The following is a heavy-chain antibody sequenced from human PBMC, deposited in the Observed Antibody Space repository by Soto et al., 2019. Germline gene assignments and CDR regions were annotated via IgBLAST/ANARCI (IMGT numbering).Heavy chain of an antibody. CDR1: GFTFRYYG. V-gene: IGHV3-30*18. CDR3: ANEVFTGYDYKSFYYHVVDV. J-gene: IGHJ6*02. D-gene: IGHD5-12*01. CDR2: ISFDGSNQ. Sequence: GGSLRLSCAASGFTFRYYGMHWVRQAPGKGLAWVAFISFDGSNQNYEDSVKGRFTVSRDNSNSTMSLQMDSLRPEDTAVYYCANEVFTGYDYKSFYYHVVDVWGPGTTVTVSS.